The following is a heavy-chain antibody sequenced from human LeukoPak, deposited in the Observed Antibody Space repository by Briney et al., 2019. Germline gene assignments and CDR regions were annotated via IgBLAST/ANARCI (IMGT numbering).Heavy chain of an antibody. CDR1: GGSISSYY. CDR2: IYYSGST. D-gene: IGHD3-22*01. V-gene: IGHV4-59*01. J-gene: IGHJ4*02. Sequence: PSETPSLTCTVSGGSISSYYWSWIRQPPGKGLEWIGYIYYSGSTNYNPSLKSRVTISVDTSKNQFSLKLSSVTAADAAVYYCARGVVVTFDYWGQGTLVTVSS. CDR3: ARGVVVTFDY.